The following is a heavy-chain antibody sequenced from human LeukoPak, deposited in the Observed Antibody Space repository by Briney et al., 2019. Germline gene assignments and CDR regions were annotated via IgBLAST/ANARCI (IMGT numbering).Heavy chain of an antibody. J-gene: IGHJ4*02. D-gene: IGHD1-26*01. CDR1: GFTFDDYA. CDR3: AKVALGAIHYFDY. Sequence: SLRLSCAASGFTFDDYAMRWVRQAPGKGLEWVSGISWNSGSIGYADSVKGRFTISRDNAKNSLYLQMNSLRAEDTALYYCAKVALGAIHYFDYWGQGTLVTVSS. V-gene: IGHV3-9*01. CDR2: ISWNSGSI.